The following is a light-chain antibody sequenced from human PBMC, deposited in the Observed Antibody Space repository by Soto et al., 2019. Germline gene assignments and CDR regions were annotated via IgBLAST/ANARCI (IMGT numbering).Light chain of an antibody. J-gene: IGLJ1*01. Sequence: QSALTQPRSVSGSPGQSVTISCTGTISDVGGYNYVSWYQQHPGKAPKLMIYDVSKRPSGVPDRFSGSKSGNTASLTISGLQAEDEADYYCCSYAGSDTHYVFGTGTKLTVL. V-gene: IGLV2-11*01. CDR1: ISDVGGYNY. CDR3: CSYAGSDTHYV. CDR2: DVS.